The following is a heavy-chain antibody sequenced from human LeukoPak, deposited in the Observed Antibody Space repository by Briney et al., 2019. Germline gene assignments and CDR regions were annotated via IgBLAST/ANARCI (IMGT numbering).Heavy chain of an antibody. Sequence: PGGSLRLSCAASGFTFSNAWMSWVRQAPGKGLEWIGRIYTGGSTNYNPSLKSRVTMSVDTSKNQFSLKLSSVTAADTAVYYCARVGSGRYCSSTSCYTDLAAFDIWGQGTMVTVSS. D-gene: IGHD2-2*02. CDR3: ARVGSGRYCSSTSCYTDLAAFDI. CDR1: GFTFSNAW. J-gene: IGHJ3*02. V-gene: IGHV4-59*10. CDR2: IYTGGST.